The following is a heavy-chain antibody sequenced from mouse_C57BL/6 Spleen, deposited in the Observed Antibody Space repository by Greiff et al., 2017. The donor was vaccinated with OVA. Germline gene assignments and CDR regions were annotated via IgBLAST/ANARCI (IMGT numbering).Heavy chain of an antibody. CDR2: IWSGGST. CDR3: ARKTRDYGYWNY. J-gene: IGHJ2*01. D-gene: IGHD1-2*01. V-gene: IGHV2-2*01. CDR1: GFSLTSYG. Sequence: QVQLQQSGPGLVQPSQSLSITCTVSGFSLTSYGVHWVRQSPGKGLEWLGVIWSGGSTAYNAAFISSLIIRKNNSTSQGFFKRNSLQADDTAIYYCARKTRDYGYWNYGGQGTTLTVSS.